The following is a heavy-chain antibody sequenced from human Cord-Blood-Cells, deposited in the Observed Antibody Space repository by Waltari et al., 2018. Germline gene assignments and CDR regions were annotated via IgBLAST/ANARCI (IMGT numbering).Heavy chain of an antibody. Sequence: QVQLQESGPGLVKPSQTLSLTCTVSGGSISSGRYYWRWIRQPAGKGLEWIGYIYTSGSTNYNPSLKSRVTISVDTSKNQFSLKLSSVTAADTAVYYCARMCSSTIHYYFDYWGQGTLVTVSS. V-gene: IGHV4-61*09. J-gene: IGHJ4*02. CDR1: GGSISSGRYY. CDR3: ARMCSSTIHYYFDY. CDR2: IYTSGST. D-gene: IGHD2-2*01.